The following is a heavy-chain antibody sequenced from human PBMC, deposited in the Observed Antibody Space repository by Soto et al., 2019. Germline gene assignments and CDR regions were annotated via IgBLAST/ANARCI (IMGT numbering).Heavy chain of an antibody. CDR2: ISYDGSNK. D-gene: IGHD1-26*01. CDR3: AKGEVGATT. CDR1: GFTFSSYG. J-gene: IGHJ4*02. Sequence: PGGSLRLSCAASGFTFSSYGLHWVRQAPGKGLEWVAVISYDGSNKYYAGSVKGRFTISRDNSKNTLYVQMNSLRAEDTAVYFCAKGEVGATTWGQGTLVTVS. V-gene: IGHV3-30*18.